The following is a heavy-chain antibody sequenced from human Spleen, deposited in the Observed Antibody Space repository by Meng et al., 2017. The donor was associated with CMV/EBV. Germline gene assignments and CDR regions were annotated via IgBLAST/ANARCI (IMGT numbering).Heavy chain of an antibody. V-gene: IGHV4-39*01. CDR1: SVTSPNYY. CDR3: ARQLAPNWADMTENFDY. J-gene: IGHJ4*02. Sequence: SVTSPNYYGGWVRQPPGKGLEWIGRISYTGGSSYNPSLSGRVTMSVDTSTNQFSLKVTSVTAADTAVYYCARQLAPNWADMTENFDYWGQGTLVTVSS. CDR2: ISYTGGS. D-gene: IGHD7-27*01.